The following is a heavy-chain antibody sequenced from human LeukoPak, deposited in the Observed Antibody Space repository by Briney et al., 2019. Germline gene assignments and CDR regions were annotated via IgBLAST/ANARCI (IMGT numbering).Heavy chain of an antibody. J-gene: IGHJ4*02. Sequence: ASVKVSCKASGYTFTGYYMHWVRRAPGQGLEWMGWINPNSGGTNYAQKFQGRVTMTRDTSISTAYMELSRLRSDDTAAYYCARDPRYCSGGSCYYFDYWGQGTLVTVSS. CDR2: INPNSGGT. D-gene: IGHD2-15*01. CDR1: GYTFTGYY. V-gene: IGHV1-2*02. CDR3: ARDPRYCSGGSCYYFDY.